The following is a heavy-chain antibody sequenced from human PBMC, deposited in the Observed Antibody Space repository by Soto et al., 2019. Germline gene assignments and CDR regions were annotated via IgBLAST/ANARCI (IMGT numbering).Heavy chain of an antibody. CDR2: INAGNGNT. CDR1: GYSFTNYA. CDR3: ARVSNSGWLPFDC. Sequence: QVQLVQSGAEVKKPGASVKVSCKASGYSFTNYAMHWVRQAPGQSLEWMGWINAGNGNTKYSQNFQGRVTFTRDTSASAAYMELSSLRSEDTALYSCARVSNSGWLPFDCWGQGTLLTVSS. V-gene: IGHV1-3*01. D-gene: IGHD6-19*01. J-gene: IGHJ4*02.